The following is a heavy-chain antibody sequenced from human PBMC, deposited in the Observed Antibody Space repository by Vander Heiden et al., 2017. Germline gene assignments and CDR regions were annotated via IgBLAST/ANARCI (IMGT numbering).Heavy chain of an antibody. CDR3: ASVRDGYSFSFFDH. CDR2: VNPTGGIT. J-gene: IGHJ4*02. V-gene: IGHV1-46*01. D-gene: IGHD4-4*01. CDR1: GYTLISYD. Sequence: QVQLAQSGAEVKKPGASVRVSCKESGYTLISYDVHWVRQAPGQGLAWMGGVNPTGGITTYAQKFQGRVTVTRHTSTTTVYMELSSLRSDDTAVYYCASVRDGYSFSFFDHWGQGTLVTVSS.